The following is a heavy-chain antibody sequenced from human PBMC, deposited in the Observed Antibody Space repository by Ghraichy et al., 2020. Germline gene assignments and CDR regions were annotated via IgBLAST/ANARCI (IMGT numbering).Heavy chain of an antibody. CDR3: ARPVWYSSGWDPWGWFDP. V-gene: IGHV1-2*04. J-gene: IGHJ5*02. D-gene: IGHD6-19*01. CDR2: INPNSGGT. CDR1: GYTFTGYY. Sequence: ASVKVSCKASGYTFTGYYMHWVRQAPGQGLEWMGWINPNSGGTNYAQKFQGWVTMTRDTSISTAYMELSRLRSDDTAVYYCARPVWYSSGWDPWGWFDPWGQGTLVTVAS.